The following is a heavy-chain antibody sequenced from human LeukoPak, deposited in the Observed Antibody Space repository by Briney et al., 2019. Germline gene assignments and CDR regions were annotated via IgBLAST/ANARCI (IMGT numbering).Heavy chain of an antibody. CDR2: FSSSSGTM. CDR1: GFTFSTYR. Sequence: GGSLRLSCAASGFTFSTYRMNWVRQAPGKGLEWVSYFSSSSGTMYYADSVRGRFTISRDIAKNSLYLQMNSLRAEDTAVYYCATVGSSWFYDYWGQGTLVTVSS. V-gene: IGHV3-48*01. CDR3: ATVGSSWFYDY. J-gene: IGHJ4*02. D-gene: IGHD6-13*01.